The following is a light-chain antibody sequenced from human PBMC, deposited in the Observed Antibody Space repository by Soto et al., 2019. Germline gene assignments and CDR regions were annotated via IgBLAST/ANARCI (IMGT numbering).Light chain of an antibody. CDR3: QQRSNWQT. J-gene: IGKJ2*01. CDR1: QSVSSY. V-gene: IGKV3-11*01. Sequence: EIVLTQSPATLSLSPGERATLSCRASQSVSSYLAWYQQKPGQAPRLLIYDASNRATGIPARFSGSGSGTDSTLTISSLEPEDFAVYYCQQRSNWQTFGQGTKLEIK. CDR2: DAS.